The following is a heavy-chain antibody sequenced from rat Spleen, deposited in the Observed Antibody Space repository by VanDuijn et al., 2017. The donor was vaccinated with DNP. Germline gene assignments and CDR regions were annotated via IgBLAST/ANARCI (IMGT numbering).Heavy chain of an antibody. V-gene: IGHV5S10*01. J-gene: IGHJ4*01. CDR3: TTLITFMSG. CDR2: IIYDGSST. D-gene: IGHD1-1*01. CDR1: GFIFSDYA. Sequence: EVQLVESGGGLVRPGNSLRLSCAASGFIFSDYAMAWVRQSPKMGLEWVATIIYDGSSTFYRDSVTGRFTISRDFAKSTLYLQMDSLRSEDSATYYCTTLITFMSGWSQGTSVTVSS.